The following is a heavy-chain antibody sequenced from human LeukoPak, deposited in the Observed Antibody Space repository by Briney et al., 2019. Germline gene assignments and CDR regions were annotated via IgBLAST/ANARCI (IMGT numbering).Heavy chain of an antibody. D-gene: IGHD3-10*01. V-gene: IGHV3-23*01. CDR3: AKGQRYYYGSGSYPDY. J-gene: IGHJ4*02. Sequence: GGSLRLSCAASGFTFSSYAMSWVRQAPGKGLEWVSAISGSGGSTYYAHSVKGRFTISRDNSKNTLYLQMNSLRAEDTAVYYCAKGQRYYYGSGSYPDYWGQGTLVTVSS. CDR1: GFTFSSYA. CDR2: ISGSGGST.